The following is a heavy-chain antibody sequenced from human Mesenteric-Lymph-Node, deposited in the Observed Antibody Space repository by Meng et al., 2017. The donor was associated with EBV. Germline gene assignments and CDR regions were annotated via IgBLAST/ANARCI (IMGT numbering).Heavy chain of an antibody. Sequence: VQLGGCGGGLVKPGGFLRLSCAVAGFTFSDYYRNWIRQAPGKGLEWVSYISDSGSRIYYADSVKGRFTISRDNAENSLYLQKNNLRAEDTVVYYCARARKPPADLLYWGQGALVTVSS. J-gene: IGHJ4*02. CDR3: ARARKPPADLLY. D-gene: IGHD2-2*01. CDR1: GFTFSDYY. V-gene: IGHV3-11*01. CDR2: ISDSGSRI.